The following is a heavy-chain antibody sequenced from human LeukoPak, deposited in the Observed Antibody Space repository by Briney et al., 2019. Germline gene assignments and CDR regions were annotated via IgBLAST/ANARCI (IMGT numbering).Heavy chain of an antibody. Sequence: ASVKVSCKASGYTFTSYGISWVRQAPGQGLEWMGWISAYNGNSNYAQKLQGRVTMTTDTSTSTVYMELRSLRPDDTAVYYCARTSGGTYYYYGMDVWGQGTTVTVSS. CDR2: ISAYNGNS. D-gene: IGHD2-15*01. V-gene: IGHV1-18*01. CDR1: GYTFTSYG. J-gene: IGHJ6*02. CDR3: ARTSGGTYYYYGMDV.